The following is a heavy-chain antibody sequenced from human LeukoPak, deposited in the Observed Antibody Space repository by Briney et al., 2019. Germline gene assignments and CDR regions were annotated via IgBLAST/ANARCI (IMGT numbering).Heavy chain of an antibody. V-gene: IGHV1-58*02. CDR3: AAGWVCSGGSCYYYFDY. J-gene: IGHJ4*02. D-gene: IGHD2-15*01. CDR1: GFTFTSSA. CDR2: IVVGSGNT. Sequence: SVKVSCKASGFTFTSSAMQWVRQARGQRLEWMGWIVVGSGNTNYAQKFQERVTITRDMSTSTAYMELSSLRSEDTAVYYCAAGWVCSGGSCYYYFDYWGQGTLVTVSS.